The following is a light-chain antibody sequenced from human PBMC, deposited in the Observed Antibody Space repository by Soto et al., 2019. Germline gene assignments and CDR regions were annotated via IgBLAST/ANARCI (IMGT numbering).Light chain of an antibody. CDR3: AAWDDSLNGPV. J-gene: IGLJ3*02. V-gene: IGLV1-44*01. CDR2: FNN. CDR1: TSNIGTNS. Sequence: QSVLTQPASASGTPGQTVTISCSGGTSNIGTNSIAWYQHLPGTAPKLLIYFNNQRPSGVPDRFSGSKSGTSASLAISGLQSEDEAQYYCAAWDDSLNGPVFGGGTKLTVL.